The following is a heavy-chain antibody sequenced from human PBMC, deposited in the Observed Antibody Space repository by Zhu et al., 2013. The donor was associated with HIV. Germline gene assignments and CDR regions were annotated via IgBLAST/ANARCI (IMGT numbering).Heavy chain of an antibody. CDR1: GYNFNSYY. CDR3: TRTTAVTMFGLIIAHHYYAMDI. V-gene: IGHV1-46*02. Sequence: QVQLVQSGAEVKKPGASIRLTCKASGYNFNSYYVHWVRQAPGQALEWMGEINPFTGGTTFAEKFRDRITMTSDRATTTVSVELNRLTLDDTAVYFCTRTTAVTMFGLIIAHHYYAMDIWGQGTSVIVSS. D-gene: IGHD3-10*02. CDR2: INPFTGGT. J-gene: IGHJ6*02.